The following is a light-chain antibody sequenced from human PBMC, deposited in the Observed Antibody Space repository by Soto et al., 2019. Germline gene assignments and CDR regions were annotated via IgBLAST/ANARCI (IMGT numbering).Light chain of an antibody. Sequence: DIQMTQSPSTLSASVGDRVTITCRASQSISDWLAWYQQKPGKAPYLLIYKASNLESGVPSRFSGSGSGTEFTLTIRSLQPDDFATYYCQQQNDYPITFGPGTRLE. V-gene: IGKV1-5*03. CDR2: KAS. J-gene: IGKJ5*01. CDR1: QSISDW. CDR3: QQQNDYPIT.